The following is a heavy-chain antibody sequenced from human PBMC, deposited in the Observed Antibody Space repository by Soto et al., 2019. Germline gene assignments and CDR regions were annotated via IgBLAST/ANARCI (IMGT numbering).Heavy chain of an antibody. D-gene: IGHD4-17*01. CDR2: IIPIFGTA. V-gene: IGHV1-69*13. J-gene: IGHJ4*02. CDR3: ARLDYGGNGDFDY. CDR1: GGTFSSYA. Sequence: SVKVSCKASGGTFSSYAISWVRQAPGQGLEWMGGIIPIFGTANYAQKFQGRVTITADESTSTAYMELSSLRSEDTAVYYCARLDYGGNGDFDYWGQGTLVTVSS.